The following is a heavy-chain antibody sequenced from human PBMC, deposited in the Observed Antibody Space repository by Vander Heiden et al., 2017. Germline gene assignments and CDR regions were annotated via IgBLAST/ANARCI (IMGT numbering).Heavy chain of an antibody. J-gene: IGHJ4*02. V-gene: IGHV3-21*01. CDR1: GFTFTRYS. Sequence: EVQLVESGGGLVKRGGSLRLSCAASGFTFTRYSMHWVRQAPGKGLGWVSSISSSSSYIYYADSVKGRFTISRDNAKNSLYLQMNSLRAEDTAVYYCARGGGRVYYYGSGSYYNNWSQGPLVTVSS. CDR2: ISSSSSYI. CDR3: ARGGGRVYYYGSGSYYNN. D-gene: IGHD3-10*01.